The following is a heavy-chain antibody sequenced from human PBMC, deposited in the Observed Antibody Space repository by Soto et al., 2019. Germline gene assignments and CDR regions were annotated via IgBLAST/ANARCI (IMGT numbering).Heavy chain of an antibody. J-gene: IGHJ4*02. CDR3: AKATHSSSWNY. D-gene: IGHD6-13*01. Sequence: GGSLRLSCAASGFTFSSYGMHWVRQAPGKGLEWVAVISYDGSNKYYADSVKGRFTISRDNSKNTLYLQMNSLRAEDTAVYYCAKATHSSSWNYWGQGTLVTVSS. V-gene: IGHV3-30*18. CDR2: ISYDGSNK. CDR1: GFTFSSYG.